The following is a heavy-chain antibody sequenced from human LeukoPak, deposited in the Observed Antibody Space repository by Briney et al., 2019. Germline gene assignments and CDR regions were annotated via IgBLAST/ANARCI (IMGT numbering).Heavy chain of an antibody. CDR1: GFTFSSYS. D-gene: IGHD2-2*01. Sequence: GGSLRLSCAASGFTFSSYSMNWVRQAPGKGLEWVSAISTSISYISYADSVKGRFTISRDNAKSSVYLQMTSLRAEDTALYYCARGECGSTSCYDAIFDYWGQGTLVTVSS. J-gene: IGHJ4*02. CDR2: ISTSISYI. V-gene: IGHV3-21*01. CDR3: ARGECGSTSCYDAIFDY.